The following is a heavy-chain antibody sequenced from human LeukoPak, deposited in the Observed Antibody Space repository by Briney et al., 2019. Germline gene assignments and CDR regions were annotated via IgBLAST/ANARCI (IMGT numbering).Heavy chain of an antibody. CDR3: ATNQWLAPPPDA. J-gene: IGHJ5*02. Sequence: GGSLRLSCAASGFTFSKYWMLSVRQAPGKGLESVTRINTDGTVTTYADSVKGRFTVSRDNADNTMFLQMNSVRDEDTAVYYCATNQWLAPPPDAWGQGTPVTVSS. CDR1: GFTFSKYW. CDR2: INTDGTVT. D-gene: IGHD6-19*01. V-gene: IGHV3-74*01.